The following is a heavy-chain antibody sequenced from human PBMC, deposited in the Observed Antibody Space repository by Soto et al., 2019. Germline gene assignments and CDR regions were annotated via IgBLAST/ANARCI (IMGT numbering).Heavy chain of an antibody. D-gene: IGHD1-26*01. Sequence: QLQLVQSGAEVREPGSSVKVSCKASGGTFSSYTVIWVRQAPGQGLEWMGGITPTLNIAKYAEKIQGRVTITADESTSTVNMHLSSLRSEDTAVYFCARGYYSGSNPSAFDYWGQGTLVAVSS. J-gene: IGHJ4*02. CDR3: ARGYYSGSNPSAFDY. V-gene: IGHV1-69*01. CDR1: GGTFSSYT. CDR2: ITPTLNIA.